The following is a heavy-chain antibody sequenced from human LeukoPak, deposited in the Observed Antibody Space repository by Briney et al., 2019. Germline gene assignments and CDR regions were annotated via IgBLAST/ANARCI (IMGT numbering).Heavy chain of an antibody. J-gene: IGHJ4*02. V-gene: IGHV4-34*01. D-gene: IGHD3-16*01. CDR1: GGSFSGYY. Sequence: SETLSLTCAVYGGSFSGYYWSWIRQPPGKGLEWIGEINHSGSTNYNPSLKSRVTMSVDTSKNQFSLKLSSVTAADTAVYYCARVAGGVAFFNYFDCWGQGTLVTVSS. CDR3: ARVAGGVAFFNYFDC. CDR2: INHSGST.